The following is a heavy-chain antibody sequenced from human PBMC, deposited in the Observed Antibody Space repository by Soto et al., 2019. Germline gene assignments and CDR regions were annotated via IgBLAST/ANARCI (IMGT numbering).Heavy chain of an antibody. D-gene: IGHD3-10*01. CDR3: TSGPSGDY. Sequence: QAQLVQSGAEVKKPGSSVKVSCKASGYTFTSYGISWVRQAPGQGLEWMGWISTYNGDTKYAQKLQGRVTMTTDTSTSTAYMELRSVRSDDTAMYYCTSGPSGDYWGQGTLITVSS. J-gene: IGHJ4*02. V-gene: IGHV1-18*01. CDR2: ISTYNGDT. CDR1: GYTFTSYG.